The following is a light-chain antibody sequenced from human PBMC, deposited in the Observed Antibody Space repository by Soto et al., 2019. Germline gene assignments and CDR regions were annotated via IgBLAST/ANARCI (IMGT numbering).Light chain of an antibody. CDR2: RNN. V-gene: IGLV1-47*01. Sequence: QSVLTQPPSASGTPGQRVTISCSGSSSNIGATAVNWYQQFPRTAPKVLIYRNNQRPSGVPDRFSGSKSGTSASLVISGLRSEDEADYYCATWDDNLSGVFGGGTKVTVL. J-gene: IGLJ2*01. CDR1: SSNIGATA. CDR3: ATWDDNLSGV.